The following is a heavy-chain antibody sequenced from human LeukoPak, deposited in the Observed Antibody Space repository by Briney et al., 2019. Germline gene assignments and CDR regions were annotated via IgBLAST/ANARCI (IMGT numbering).Heavy chain of an antibody. CDR2: INPNSGGT. Sequence: GASVKVSCKASGYTFTGYYMHWVRQAPGQGLEWMGWINPNSGGTNYAQKFQGRVTMTRDTSISTAYMELSRLRSDDTAVYYCARDGSRRGYPSSYWGQGTLVTVSS. CDR1: GYTFTGYY. J-gene: IGHJ4*02. CDR3: ARDGSRRGYPSSY. D-gene: IGHD3-10*01. V-gene: IGHV1-2*02.